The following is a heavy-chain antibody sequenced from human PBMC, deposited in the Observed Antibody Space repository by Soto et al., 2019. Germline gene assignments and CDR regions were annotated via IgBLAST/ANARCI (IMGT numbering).Heavy chain of an antibody. J-gene: IGHJ4*02. CDR2: IIPLFGTA. D-gene: IGHD2-21*02. V-gene: IGHV1-69*06. CDR3: ASKAACGGDCYAFDS. Sequence: QVYLVQSGAEVKKPGSSVKISCKASGGIFSSNTINWVRQAAGQGLEWMGGIIPLFGTANYAEKFQGRVTITAEKSTKTEYMELTSLRSEYTAVYYCASKAACGGDCYAFDSWGQGTLVTVSS. CDR1: GGIFSSNT.